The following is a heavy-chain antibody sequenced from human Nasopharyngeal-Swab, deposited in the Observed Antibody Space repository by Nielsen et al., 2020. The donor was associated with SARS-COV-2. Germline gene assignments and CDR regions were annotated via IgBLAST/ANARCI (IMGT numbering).Heavy chain of an antibody. CDR3: ATLYGSGIYAGYYYYYGMDV. D-gene: IGHD3-10*01. Sequence: GGSLRLSCAAFGFTFSDYYMSWIRQAPGKGLEWVSYISSSGSTIYYADSVKGRFTISRDNAKNSLYLQMNSLRAEDTAVYYCATLYGSGIYAGYYYYYGMDVWGQGTTVTVSS. J-gene: IGHJ6*02. CDR2: ISSSGSTI. V-gene: IGHV3-11*04. CDR1: GFTFSDYY.